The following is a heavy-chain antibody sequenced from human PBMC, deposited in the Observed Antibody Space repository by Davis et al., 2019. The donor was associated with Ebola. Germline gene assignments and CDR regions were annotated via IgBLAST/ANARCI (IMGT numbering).Heavy chain of an antibody. Sequence: MPSETLSLTCTVSGGSISSYYWSWIRQPPGKGLEWIGSIYYSGSTYYNPSLKSRVTISADTSKNQVSLRLSSVTAADTAVYYCARTSIAAAGTPYYYYYYGMDVWGKGTTVTVSS. CDR2: IYYSGST. J-gene: IGHJ6*04. CDR3: ARTSIAAAGTPYYYYYYGMDV. V-gene: IGHV4-59*05. CDR1: GGSISSYY. D-gene: IGHD6-13*01.